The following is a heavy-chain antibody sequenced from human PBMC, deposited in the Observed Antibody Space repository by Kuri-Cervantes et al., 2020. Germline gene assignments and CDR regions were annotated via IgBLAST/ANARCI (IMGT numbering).Heavy chain of an antibody. J-gene: IGHJ3*02. CDR2: VSHSGIT. D-gene: IGHD5-12*01. CDR3: ARAGGFLPRGDVFDI. Sequence: GSLRLSCAVYGGSFSGYYWTWIRQPPGKGLEWIGEVSHSGITNYTPSLKSRVSISIDTSKNQFSLKLNSVTAADTAMYYCARAGGFLPRGDVFDIWGQGTLVTVSS. CDR1: GGSFSGYY. V-gene: IGHV4-34*01.